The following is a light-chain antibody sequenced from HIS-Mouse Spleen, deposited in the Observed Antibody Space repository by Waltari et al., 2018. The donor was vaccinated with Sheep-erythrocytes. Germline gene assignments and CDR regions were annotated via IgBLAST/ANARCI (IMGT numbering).Light chain of an antibody. CDR1: QSVSSSY. V-gene: IGKV3-20*01. Sequence: EIVLTQSPGTLSLSPGERATLSCRASQSVSSSYLAWYQQKPGQAPRLLIYGASSRATGIPDRFRWSGSGTDFNLTISRLEPEDFAVYFCQQYGSSPWTVGQGTKVEIK. CDR3: QQYGSSPWT. J-gene: IGKJ1*01. CDR2: GAS.